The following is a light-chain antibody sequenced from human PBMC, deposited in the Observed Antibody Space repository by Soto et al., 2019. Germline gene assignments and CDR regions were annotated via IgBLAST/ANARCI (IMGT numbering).Light chain of an antibody. CDR2: GAS. CDR3: QHYKTYPWT. Sequence: EIVMTQSPATVSLSPGERSTLFLRASQSVRTNLAWYQQKPGQAPRLLIYGASTRATGIPARFSGSGSGTEFTLTISSLQPEDLASYYCQHYKTYPWTFGQGTKVDI. CDR1: QSVRTN. J-gene: IGKJ1*01. V-gene: IGKV3-15*01.